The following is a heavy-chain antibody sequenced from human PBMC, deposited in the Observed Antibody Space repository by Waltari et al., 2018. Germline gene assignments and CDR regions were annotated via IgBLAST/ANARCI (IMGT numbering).Heavy chain of an antibody. J-gene: IGHJ4*02. CDR1: GFTFTTYW. V-gene: IGHV3-74*01. CDR3: VRRLDKRRGFDY. D-gene: IGHD3-16*01. Sequence: EVELVESGGGLVQPGGSLRLYCAASGFTFTTYWMHWVRQAPGKGLVWVSRINSDGSGTSYADSVQCRYTISRDNAKNTVFLQMNSLRVEDTAVYYCVRRLDKRRGFDYWGQGTLVTVSS. CDR2: INSDGSGT.